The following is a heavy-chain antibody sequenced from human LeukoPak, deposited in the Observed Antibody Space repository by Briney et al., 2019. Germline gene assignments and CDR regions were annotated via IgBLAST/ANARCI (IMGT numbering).Heavy chain of an antibody. CDR1: GYTFTSFG. CDR3: ARSVPSDY. Sequence: ASVKVSCKTSGYTFTSFGISWVRQAPGQGLEWMGWISVYNGDTNLAQKFQGRVTMTTDTSTSTVYMELGNLRSDDTAVYYCARSVPSDYWGQGTLVTVSS. V-gene: IGHV1-18*01. J-gene: IGHJ4*02. CDR2: ISVYNGDT.